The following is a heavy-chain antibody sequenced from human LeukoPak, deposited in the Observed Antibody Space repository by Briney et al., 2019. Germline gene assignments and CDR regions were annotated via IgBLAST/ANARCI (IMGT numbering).Heavy chain of an antibody. D-gene: IGHD6-13*01. CDR2: IWYDGSNE. V-gene: IGHV3-33*06. J-gene: IGHJ4*02. CDR3: AKVGGSSSLYSFDY. CDR1: GFTFSTHG. Sequence: GGSLRLSCAASGFTFSTHGMHWVRQAPGKGLEWVAIIWYDGSNEQYADSVKGRFTISRDNSKNTLYLQMNSLRAEDTALYYCAKVGGSSSLYSFDYWGQGTLVTVSS.